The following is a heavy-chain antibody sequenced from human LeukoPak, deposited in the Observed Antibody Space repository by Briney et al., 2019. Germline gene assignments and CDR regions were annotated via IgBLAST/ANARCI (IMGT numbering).Heavy chain of an antibody. CDR1: GYSLTSYW. J-gene: IGHJ4*02. D-gene: IGHD2-2*01. Sequence: GESLKISCKVSGYSLTSYWIGWVRQMPGKGLEWMGIIYPRDSDTRYGPAFQGQVSFSADTSISTAYLQWSSLEASDTAMYYCARHRNRFCSSATCFTLFDSWGQGTLVTVSS. CDR3: ARHRNRFCSSATCFTLFDS. CDR2: IYPRDSDT. V-gene: IGHV5-51*01.